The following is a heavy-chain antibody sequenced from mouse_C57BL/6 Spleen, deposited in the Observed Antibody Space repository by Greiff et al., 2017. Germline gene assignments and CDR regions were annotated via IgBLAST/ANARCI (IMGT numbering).Heavy chain of an antibody. J-gene: IGHJ3*01. CDR2: ISDGGSYT. V-gene: IGHV5-4*01. CDR1: GFTFSSYA. CDR3: ARERELRPFAY. Sequence: EVKLVESGGGLVKPGGSLKLSCAASGFTFSSYAMSWVRQTPEKRLEWVATISDGGSYTYYPDNVKGRFTISRDNAKNNLYLQMSHLKSEDTAMYYSARERELRPFAYWGQGTLVTVSA. D-gene: IGHD1-2*01.